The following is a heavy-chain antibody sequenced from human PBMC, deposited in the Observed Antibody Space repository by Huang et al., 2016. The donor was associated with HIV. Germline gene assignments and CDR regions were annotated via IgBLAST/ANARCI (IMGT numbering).Heavy chain of an antibody. CDR1: GTSMTSSSFY. Sequence: QLRESGPGLVTPSETLSLTCSASGTSMTSSSFYWGWFRQPPGRGLAWIGSVYFLGNTDYNPSPKSRVTISIDTANKQYSMRLTSVTAADTAVYFCAREVRSVDTDRPDGYYYRGLDVWGQGTTVIVSS. CDR2: VYFLGNT. D-gene: IGHD2-2*03. J-gene: IGHJ6*02. V-gene: IGHV4-39*02. CDR3: AREVRSVDTDRPDGYYYRGLDV.